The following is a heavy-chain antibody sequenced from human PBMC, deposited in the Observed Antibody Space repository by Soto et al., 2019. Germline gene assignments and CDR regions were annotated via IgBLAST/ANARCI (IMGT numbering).Heavy chain of an antibody. CDR3: ARLEDYFDSSGYNY. J-gene: IGHJ4*01. CDR1: GYIFTNYG. V-gene: IGHV1-18*01. CDR2: ITYNGNT. Sequence: ASVKVSCKASGYIFTNYGFTWVRQAPGQGLEWMGWITYNGNTNYAESLQGRVTMTTDTSTSTAYMELRSLRSDDTAVYYCARLEDYFDSSGYNYWGQRTLVTVSS. D-gene: IGHD3-22*01.